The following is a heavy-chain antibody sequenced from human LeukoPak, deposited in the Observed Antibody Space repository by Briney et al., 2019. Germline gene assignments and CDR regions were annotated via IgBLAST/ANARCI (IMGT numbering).Heavy chain of an antibody. V-gene: IGHV4-39*01. D-gene: IGHD4-17*01. CDR3: ATTPGDNGDYNFSDY. CDR1: GGSISSSSYY. J-gene: IGHJ4*02. Sequence: PSETLCLTCTVSGGSISSSSYYWGWIRQPPGKGLEWIRSIYYSGSTYYNPSLKSRVTISVDTSKNQSSLKLSSVTAADTAVYYCATTPGDNGDYNFSDYWGQGTLVTVSS. CDR2: IYYSGST.